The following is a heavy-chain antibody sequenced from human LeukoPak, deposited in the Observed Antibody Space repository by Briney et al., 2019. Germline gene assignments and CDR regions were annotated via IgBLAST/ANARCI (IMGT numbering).Heavy chain of an antibody. CDR2: IIPIFGTA. CDR3: AREGGHYYDSSGYYLPFDY. V-gene: IGHV1-69*13. D-gene: IGHD3-22*01. J-gene: IGHJ4*02. Sequence: GASVKVSCKASGGTFSSYAISWVRQAPGQGLEWMGGIIPIFGTANYAQKFQGRVTITADESTSTAYMELSSLRSEDTAVYYYAREGGHYYDSSGYYLPFDYWGQGTLVTVSS. CDR1: GGTFSSYA.